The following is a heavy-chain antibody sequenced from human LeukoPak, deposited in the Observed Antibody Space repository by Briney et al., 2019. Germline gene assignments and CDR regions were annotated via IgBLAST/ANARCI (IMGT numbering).Heavy chain of an antibody. CDR2: IYYSGTT. Sequence: LETPSLTCTVSGGSISSGSYYWGWIRQPPGTGLEWIGSIYYSGTTYYNPSLKSRVTISLDTSKNQFSLKLSSVTAADTAVYYCARITSAFCDQWGQGILVTVSS. V-gene: IGHV4-39*07. D-gene: IGHD3-10*01. CDR3: ARITSAFCDQ. J-gene: IGHJ4*02. CDR1: GGSISSGSYY.